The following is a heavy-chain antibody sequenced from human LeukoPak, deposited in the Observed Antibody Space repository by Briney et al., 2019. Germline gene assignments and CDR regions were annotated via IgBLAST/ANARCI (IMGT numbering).Heavy chain of an antibody. CDR3: ARTRYGGYGDY. CDR2: INSDGSST. CDR1: GFTFSSYW. Sequence: GGSLRLSCAASGFTFSSYWMHWVRQAPGKGLVWVSRINSDGSSTSYADSVKGRFTISRDNAKNTLYLQMNSLRAEDTAVYYCARTRYGGYGDYWGQGTLVTVSS. V-gene: IGHV3-74*01. D-gene: IGHD5-12*01. J-gene: IGHJ4*02.